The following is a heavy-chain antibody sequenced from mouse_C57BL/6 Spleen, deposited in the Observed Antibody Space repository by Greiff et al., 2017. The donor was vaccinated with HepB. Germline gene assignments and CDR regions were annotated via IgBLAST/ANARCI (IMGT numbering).Heavy chain of an antibody. Sequence: VQLQQSGPELVKPGASVKISCKASGYTFTDYYINWVKQRPGQGLKWIGWIYPGSGNTKYNEKFKGKATLTVDTSSSTAYMQLSSLTSEDSAVDFCARSGYDYDDYWGQGTTLTVSS. CDR1: GYTFTDYY. V-gene: IGHV1-84*01. J-gene: IGHJ2*01. CDR3: ARSGYDYDDY. CDR2: IYPGSGNT. D-gene: IGHD2-4*01.